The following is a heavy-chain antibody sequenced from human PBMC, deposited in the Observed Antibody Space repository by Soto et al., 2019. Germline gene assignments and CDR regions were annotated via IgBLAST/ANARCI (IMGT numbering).Heavy chain of an antibody. CDR1: GFTSSSYS. V-gene: IGHV3-21*01. CDR2: ISSSSSYI. D-gene: IGHD2-2*01. J-gene: IGHJ6*02. Sequence: PGGSLRLSCAASGFTSSSYSMNWVRQAPGKGLEWVSSISSSSSYIYYADSVKGRFTISRDNAKNSLYLQMNSLRAEDTAVYYCARDLGYCSSTSSGCYYYYGMDVWGQGTTVTVSS. CDR3: ARDLGYCSSTSSGCYYYYGMDV.